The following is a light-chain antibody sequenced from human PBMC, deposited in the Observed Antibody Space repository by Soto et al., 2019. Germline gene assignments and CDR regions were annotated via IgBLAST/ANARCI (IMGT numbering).Light chain of an antibody. CDR2: AAS. J-gene: IGKJ3*01. Sequence: DIQMTQSPSSLSASVGDRVTITCRASQSISSYLNWYQQKPGKAPKLLIYAASSLQSGVPSRFRGSRSGTDLTLTISSLQPEDFATYYCQQSYSTLGTFGPGTNLDIK. CDR1: QSISSY. CDR3: QQSYSTLGT. V-gene: IGKV1-39*01.